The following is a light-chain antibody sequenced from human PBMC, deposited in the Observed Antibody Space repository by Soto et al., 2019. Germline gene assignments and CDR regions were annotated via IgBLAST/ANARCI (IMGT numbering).Light chain of an antibody. J-gene: IGLJ1*01. CDR1: SSDVGGYNY. V-gene: IGLV2-14*01. Sequence: QSALTQPRSVSGSPGQSVTISCTGTSSDVGGYNYVSWYQQHPGKAPKLMIYEVSNRPSGVSNRFSGSKSGNTASLTISGLQAEDEADYYCSSYTSSSIDYVFGTGTKLT. CDR2: EVS. CDR3: SSYTSSSIDYV.